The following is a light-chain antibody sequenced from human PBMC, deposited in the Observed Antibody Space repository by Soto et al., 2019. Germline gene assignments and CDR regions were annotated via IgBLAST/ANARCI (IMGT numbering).Light chain of an antibody. CDR1: QSVRSN. V-gene: IGKV3-20*01. J-gene: IGKJ5*01. Sequence: EIVLTQSPATLYVSPGERVTLSCRASQSVRSNLAWYQQKPGQAPRLLIYGASTRAAGIPARFSGSGSGTDFTLTISGLEPEDFALYYCQQYGSSAPITFGQGTDWRL. CDR3: QQYGSSAPIT. CDR2: GAS.